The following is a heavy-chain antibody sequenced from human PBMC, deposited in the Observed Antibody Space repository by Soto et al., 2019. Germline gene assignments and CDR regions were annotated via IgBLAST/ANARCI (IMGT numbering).Heavy chain of an antibody. Sequence: GGSLRLSGAASGFTFSSYAIHWVRQAPCKGLEWVAVISYDGSNKYYADSVKGRFTISRDNSKNTLYLQMNSLRAEDTAVYYCARDLSLKLVRWFDPWGQGTLLTVSS. J-gene: IGHJ5*02. D-gene: IGHD6-13*01. CDR1: GFTFSSYA. CDR3: ARDLSLKLVRWFDP. V-gene: IGHV3-30-3*01. CDR2: ISYDGSNK.